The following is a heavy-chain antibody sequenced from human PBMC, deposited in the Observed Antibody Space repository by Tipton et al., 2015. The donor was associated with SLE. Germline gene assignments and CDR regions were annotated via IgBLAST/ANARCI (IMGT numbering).Heavy chain of an antibody. CDR1: GGSISSGSYY. D-gene: IGHD2-15*01. Sequence: TLSLTCTVSGGSISSGSYYWNWIRQPAGKGLEWIGRIYSSGSTIYNPSLKSRVTMSLDTSKNQFFLKLRSVTPADTAVYYCARGEDVVTYAFDIWGQGTMVTVSS. CDR3: ARGEDVVTYAFDI. V-gene: IGHV4-61*02. J-gene: IGHJ3*02. CDR2: IYSSGST.